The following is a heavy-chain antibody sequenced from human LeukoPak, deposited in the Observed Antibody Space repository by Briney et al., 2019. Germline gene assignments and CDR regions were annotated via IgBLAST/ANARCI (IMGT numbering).Heavy chain of an antibody. Sequence: ASVKVSCKASGYTFTSYGISWVRQAPGQGLEWMWGISAYNGNTNYAQKRQGRVTMTTDTSTSTAYMELRSLRSDDTAVYYCARERVTSRWLAPLIDYWGQGTLVTVSS. CDR1: GYTFTSYG. J-gene: IGHJ4*02. D-gene: IGHD5-24*01. CDR3: ARERVTSRWLAPLIDY. V-gene: IGHV1-18*04. CDR2: ISAYNGNT.